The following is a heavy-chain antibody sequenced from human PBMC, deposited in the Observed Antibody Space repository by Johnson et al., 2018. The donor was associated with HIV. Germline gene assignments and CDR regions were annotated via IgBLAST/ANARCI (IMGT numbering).Heavy chain of an antibody. CDR2: INWNGGNK. J-gene: IGHJ3*02. CDR3: VRGLRMNYYDSSGQHAFDI. CDR1: GFTFDDYG. V-gene: IGHV3-20*04. Sequence: VQLVESGGGVVRPGGSLRLSCAVSGFTFDDYGMSWVRQAPGKGLEWVSGINWNGGNKGHADSVKGRFTTSRDNSKNSLYLQMNSLRAEDTALYYCVRGLRMNYYDSSGQHAFDIWGQGTMVTVSS. D-gene: IGHD3-22*01.